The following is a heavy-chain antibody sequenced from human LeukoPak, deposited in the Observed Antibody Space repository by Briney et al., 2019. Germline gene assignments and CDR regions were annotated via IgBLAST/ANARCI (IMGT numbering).Heavy chain of an antibody. CDR1: GYSFTSYW. Sequence: GESLKISCQGSGYSFTSYWIGWVRQLPGKGLEWMGIIYPGDSDTRYSPSFQGQVTISADKSISTAYLQWSSLKASDTAMYYCARQYSYTVFGYWGQGTLVTVSS. J-gene: IGHJ4*02. CDR2: IYPGDSDT. CDR3: ARQYSYTVFGY. D-gene: IGHD5-18*01. V-gene: IGHV5-51*01.